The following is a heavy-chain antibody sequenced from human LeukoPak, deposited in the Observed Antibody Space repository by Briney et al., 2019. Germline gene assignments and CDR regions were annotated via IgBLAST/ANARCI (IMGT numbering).Heavy chain of an antibody. CDR1: GNTLTELS. D-gene: IGHD3-22*01. CDR2: FDPEDGET. CDR3: ATVYDSSGYYYGAFDI. Sequence: ASVKVSCKVSGNTLTELSMHWVRQAPGKGLEWMGGFDPEDGETIYAQKFQGRVTMTEDTSTDTAYMELSSLRSEDTAVYYCATVYDSSGYYYGAFDIWGQGTMVTVSS. V-gene: IGHV1-24*01. J-gene: IGHJ3*02.